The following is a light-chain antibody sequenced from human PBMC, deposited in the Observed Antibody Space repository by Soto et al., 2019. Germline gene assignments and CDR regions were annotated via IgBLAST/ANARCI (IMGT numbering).Light chain of an antibody. CDR2: AAS. J-gene: IGKJ1*01. Sequence: VLTQSPGTLSLSPGETATLSCRASQRVSSNLGWYQQKPGQAPRLLIYAASSRAPGIPDRFSGSGSGTDFTLTISRLEPEDFAVYYCQHYGSSPPTWTFGQGTTVEIK. CDR1: QRVSSN. V-gene: IGKV3-20*01. CDR3: QHYGSSPPTWT.